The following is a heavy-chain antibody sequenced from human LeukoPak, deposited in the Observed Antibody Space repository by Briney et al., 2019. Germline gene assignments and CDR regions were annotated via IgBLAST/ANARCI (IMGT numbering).Heavy chain of an antibody. V-gene: IGHV3-66*01. CDR1: GFSVSSNY. CDR3: ATTGNYESMDV. Sequence: PGGSLRLSCAASGFSVSSNYMNWVRQAPGKGLEWVSVIYSGGTTYYADSVKGRFTISRDNSKNTLFLQMNSLRGEDTAVYYCATTGNYESMDVWGKGTTVTVSS. CDR2: IYSGGTT. D-gene: IGHD6-13*01. J-gene: IGHJ6*03.